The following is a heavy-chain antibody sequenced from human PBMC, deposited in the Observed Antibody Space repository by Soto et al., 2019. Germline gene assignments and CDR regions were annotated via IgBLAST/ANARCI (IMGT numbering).Heavy chain of an antibody. Sequence: QVQLVQSGAEVKKPGASVKVSCKASGYTFTSYGISWVRQAPGQGLEWMGWISAYNGNTNYAQKLQGRVTMTTDTSXSXXYMELRSLRSDDTAVYYCARDDDDSSGYPQGGMDVWGQGTTVTVSS. CDR1: GYTFTSYG. J-gene: IGHJ6*02. CDR3: ARDDDDSSGYPQGGMDV. V-gene: IGHV1-18*01. D-gene: IGHD3-22*01. CDR2: ISAYNGNT.